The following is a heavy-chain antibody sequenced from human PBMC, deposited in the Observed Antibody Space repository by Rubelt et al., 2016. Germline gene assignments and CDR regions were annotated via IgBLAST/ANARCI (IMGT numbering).Heavy chain of an antibody. Sequence: QLQLQESGPGLVKPSETLSLTCTVSGGSISSYYWSWIRQPPGKGPEWIGYIHYSGSTNYNPSLKSRVTILVDTSKNQFSLKLSSVTAADTAVYYCARRGVSGYVDSWGQGTLVTVSS. J-gene: IGHJ4*02. CDR1: GGSISSYY. CDR3: ARRGVSGYVDS. CDR2: IHYSGST. D-gene: IGHD3-10*01. V-gene: IGHV4-59*08.